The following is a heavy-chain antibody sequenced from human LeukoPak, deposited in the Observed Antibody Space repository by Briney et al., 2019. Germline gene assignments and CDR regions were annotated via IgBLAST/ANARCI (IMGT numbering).Heavy chain of an antibody. D-gene: IGHD6-6*01. Sequence: PGGSLRLSCAASGFTFSDYYMSWIRQAPGKGLEWVSYISSSGSTIYYADSVKGRFTISRDKAKNSLYLQMNSLRAEDTAVYYCAPYSSSTDAFDIWGQGTMVTVSS. V-gene: IGHV3-11*04. CDR2: ISSSGSTI. CDR3: APYSSSTDAFDI. J-gene: IGHJ3*02. CDR1: GFTFSDYY.